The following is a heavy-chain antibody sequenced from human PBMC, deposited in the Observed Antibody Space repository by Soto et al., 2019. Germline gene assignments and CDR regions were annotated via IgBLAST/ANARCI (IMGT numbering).Heavy chain of an antibody. CDR2: IYYSGST. Sequence: PSETLSLTCTVSGDSISTYYWTWIRQPPGKGLEWIGYIYYSGSTNYNPSLKSRVTISVDTSKNQFSLKLSSVTAADTAVYYCARFRWGSPKGMDVWGQGTTVTVSS. D-gene: IGHD2-21*01. V-gene: IGHV4-59*01. CDR1: GDSISTYY. CDR3: ARFRWGSPKGMDV. J-gene: IGHJ6*02.